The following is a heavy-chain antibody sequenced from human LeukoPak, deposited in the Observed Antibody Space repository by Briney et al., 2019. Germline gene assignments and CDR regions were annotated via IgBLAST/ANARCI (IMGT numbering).Heavy chain of an antibody. Sequence: GRSLRLSCVASGFTFSSYGMHWVRQAPGKGLEWVAVIWYDGSNKNYADSVKGRFTISRDNSKNTLYLQMNSLRAEDTAVYYCARELGGYFDLWGRGTLVTVSS. J-gene: IGHJ2*01. CDR2: IWYDGSNK. CDR3: ARELGGYFDL. D-gene: IGHD6-6*01. CDR1: GFTFSSYG. V-gene: IGHV3-33*01.